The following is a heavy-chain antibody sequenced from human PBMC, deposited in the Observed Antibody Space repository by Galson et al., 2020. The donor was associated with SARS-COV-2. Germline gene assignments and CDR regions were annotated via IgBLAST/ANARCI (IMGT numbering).Heavy chain of an antibody. V-gene: IGHV4-39*07. Sequence: SQTLSLTCTVSGGSITTTYYVWGWVRQSPGEGLEWIGGVYSDGRVYYKPSLQSRVTMSEDTSKNEFSLRLNSLTAADTAVYSWVGGVMTGNCARGYLCLWGRGTLVTVSS. J-gene: IGHJ2*01. CDR2: VYSDGRV. CDR1: GGSITTTYYV. D-gene: IGHD2-15*01. CDR3: VGGVMTGNCARGYLCL.